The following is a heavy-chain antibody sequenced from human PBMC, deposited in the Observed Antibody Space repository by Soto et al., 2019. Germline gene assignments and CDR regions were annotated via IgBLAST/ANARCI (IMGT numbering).Heavy chain of an antibody. CDR3: ARADRMITFGGVIVFDY. D-gene: IGHD3-16*02. CDR1: GFTFSSYS. V-gene: IGHV3-21*01. CDR2: ISSSSSYI. J-gene: IGHJ4*02. Sequence: GGSLSLSCAASGFTFSSYSMNWVRQAPGKGLEWVSSISSSSSYIYYADSVKGRFTISRDNAKNSLYLQMNSLRAEDTAVYYCARADRMITFGGVIVFDYWGQGTLVTVSS.